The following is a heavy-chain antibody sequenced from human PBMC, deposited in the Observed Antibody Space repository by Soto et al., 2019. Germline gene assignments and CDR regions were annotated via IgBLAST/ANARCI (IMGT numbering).Heavy chain of an antibody. Sequence: QITLKHSGPPLVNPTQTLTLTCTVSGFSLTTPGLGVGWIRQPPGKALEWLTLVYWHDDKRYSSSLRDKLTIARDTSNNQVVLSMTNMDPEDSATYYCARLMSTDTTGYFDYWGQGISVTVSS. V-gene: IGHV2-5*01. D-gene: IGHD1-1*01. CDR2: VYWHDDK. CDR3: ARLMSTDTTGYFDY. J-gene: IGHJ4*02. CDR1: GFSLTTPGLG.